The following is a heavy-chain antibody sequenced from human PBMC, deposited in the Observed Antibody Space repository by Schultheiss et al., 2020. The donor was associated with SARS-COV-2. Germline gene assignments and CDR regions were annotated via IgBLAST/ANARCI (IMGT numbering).Heavy chain of an antibody. J-gene: IGHJ3*02. Sequence: SETLSLTCTVSGGSMSSYYWSWIRQPPGKGLEWIGYIYYSGSTNYNPSLKSRVTISVDTSKNQFSLKLSSVTAADTAVYYCATLYSSSWGDTFDIWGQGTMVTVSS. D-gene: IGHD6-13*01. CDR2: IYYSGST. CDR1: GGSMSSYY. V-gene: IGHV4-59*01. CDR3: ATLYSSSWGDTFDI.